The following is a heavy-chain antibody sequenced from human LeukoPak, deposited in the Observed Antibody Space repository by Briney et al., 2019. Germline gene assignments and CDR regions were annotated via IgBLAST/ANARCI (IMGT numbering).Heavy chain of an antibody. Sequence: ASGKVSCKASGYTFSSYGISWVRQAPGQGLEWMGWISAYNGDTHYAQKLQGRVTMTTDTYTSTAYMELRSLRSDDTAVYYCAAENMSPGFDYWGQGTLVTVSS. CDR2: ISAYNGDT. CDR1: GYTFSSYG. J-gene: IGHJ4*02. CDR3: AAENMSPGFDY. V-gene: IGHV1-18*01. D-gene: IGHD2/OR15-2a*01.